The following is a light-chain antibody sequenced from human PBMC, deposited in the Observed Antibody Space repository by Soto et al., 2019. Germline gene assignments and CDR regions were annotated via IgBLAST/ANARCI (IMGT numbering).Light chain of an antibody. CDR3: QQYNSYPPT. V-gene: IGKV1-16*02. CDR2: AAS. Sequence: DLQMTQSPSSLSASVGDRVTITCRASQDISNYLAWFQQKPGEAPKSLIYAASSLQSGVPSKFSGSGSGTDFTLTISSLQPEDFATYYCQQYNSYPPTFGQGTKVEIK. J-gene: IGKJ1*01. CDR1: QDISNY.